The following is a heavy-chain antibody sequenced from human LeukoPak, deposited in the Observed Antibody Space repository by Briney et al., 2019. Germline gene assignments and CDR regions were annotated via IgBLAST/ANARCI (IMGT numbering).Heavy chain of an antibody. D-gene: IGHD6-13*01. Sequence: GGSLRLSCAAFGFTFSDYYMSWIRQAPGKGLEWVSYISSSGSTIYYADSVKGRFTISRDNAKDSLYLQMNSLRAEDTAVYYCARVPYSSSWYGPGPFDYWGQGTLVTVPS. CDR2: ISSSGSTI. V-gene: IGHV3-11*01. CDR1: GFTFSDYY. CDR3: ARVPYSSSWYGPGPFDY. J-gene: IGHJ4*02.